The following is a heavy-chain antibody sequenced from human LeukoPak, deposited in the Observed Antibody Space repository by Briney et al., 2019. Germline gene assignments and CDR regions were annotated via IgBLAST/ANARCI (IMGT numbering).Heavy chain of an antibody. CDR2: ISWNGGRT. Sequence: GGSLRLSCAASGFTFDDYAMHWVRQAPGKGLEWVSGISWNGGRTGYADSVKGRFTISRDSAKSSLYLQMNSLRPEDTAFYYCAKDIYRGYSSGWDAFDIWGQGTMVTVSS. V-gene: IGHV3-9*01. J-gene: IGHJ3*02. CDR3: AKDIYRGYSSGWDAFDI. D-gene: IGHD6-19*01. CDR1: GFTFDDYA.